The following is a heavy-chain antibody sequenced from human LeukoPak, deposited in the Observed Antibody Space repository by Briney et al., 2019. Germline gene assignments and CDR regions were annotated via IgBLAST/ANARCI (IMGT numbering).Heavy chain of an antibody. J-gene: IGHJ4*02. D-gene: IGHD5-24*01. V-gene: IGHV2-5*02. CDR1: GFSLSTSGVG. CDR3: AHSRRWLQFLDY. CDR2: IYWDDDK. Sequence: SGPTLVNPTQTLTLTCTFSGFSLSTSGVGVDWIRELPAKALEWLALIYWDDDKRYSPSLKSRLTITKDTSKNQVVLTMTNMDPVDTATYYCAHSRRWLQFLDYWGQGTLVTVSS.